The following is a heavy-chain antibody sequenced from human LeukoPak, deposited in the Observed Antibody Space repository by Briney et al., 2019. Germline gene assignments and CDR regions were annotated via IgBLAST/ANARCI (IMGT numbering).Heavy chain of an antibody. J-gene: IGHJ4*02. V-gene: IGHV3-7*01. CDR1: GFTFSSYG. D-gene: IGHD6-19*01. CDR2: IKQDGSEK. CDR3: AGGSGWLIDY. Sequence: PGGSLRLSCAASGFTFSSYGMHWVRQAPGKGLEWVANIKQDGSEKFYVDSVKGRFTISRDNAKNSLFLQMNSLRAEDTAVYYCAGGSGWLIDYWGQGALVTVSS.